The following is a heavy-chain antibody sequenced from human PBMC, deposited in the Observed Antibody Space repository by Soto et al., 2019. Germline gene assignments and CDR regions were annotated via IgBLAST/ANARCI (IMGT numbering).Heavy chain of an antibody. CDR2: ISYDGSNK. V-gene: IGHV3-30*18. CDR1: GFTFSSYG. J-gene: IGHJ4*02. Sequence: QVQLVESGGGVVQPGRSLRLSCAASGFTFSSYGMHWVRQAPGKGLEWVAVISYDGSNKYYADSVKGRFTISRDNSKNTLYLQMNSLRAEDTAVYYCAKGGSSSWYEYDFDYWGQGTLVTVSS. CDR3: AKGGSSSWYEYDFDY. D-gene: IGHD6-13*01.